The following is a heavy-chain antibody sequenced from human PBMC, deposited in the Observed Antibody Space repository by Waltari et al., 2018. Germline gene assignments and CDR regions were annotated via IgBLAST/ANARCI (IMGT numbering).Heavy chain of an antibody. CDR1: GFTFSSYA. Sequence: EVQLLESGGGLVQPGGSLRLSCAASGFTFSSYAMSWVRQAPGKGLEWVSAIRGSGGSTYYADSVKGRFTISRDNSKNTLYLQMNSLRAEDTAVYYCANRRRSSSRGGDYWGQGTLVTVSS. CDR2: IRGSGGST. CDR3: ANRRRSSSRGGDY. V-gene: IGHV3-23*01. D-gene: IGHD6-6*01. J-gene: IGHJ4*02.